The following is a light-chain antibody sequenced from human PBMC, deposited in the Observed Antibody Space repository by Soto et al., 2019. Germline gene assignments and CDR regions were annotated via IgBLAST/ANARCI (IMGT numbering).Light chain of an antibody. CDR1: QYVRNW. V-gene: IGKV1-5*03. Sequence: DIQMTQSPSTLSASVGDGVTISCRASQYVRNWLAWYHQKPGKAPRLLISKASSLESGVPSRFSGSGSGTQLTLNITSLQPDDVATYYCQQYNTFSRTFGQGTRVDIK. J-gene: IGKJ1*01. CDR2: KAS. CDR3: QQYNTFSRT.